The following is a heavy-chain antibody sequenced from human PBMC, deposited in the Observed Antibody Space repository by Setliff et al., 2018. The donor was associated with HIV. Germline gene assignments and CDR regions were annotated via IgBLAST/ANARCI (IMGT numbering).Heavy chain of an antibody. CDR3: ARVGLRFKYTFDY. V-gene: IGHV4-34*04. Sequence: PSETLSLTCAVYGGSISGYYWSWIRQPPGKGLEWIGEINPVGRNDNYNPSLNNRAAIVLDTSKNQFSLWLTAVTAADTAVYYCARVGLRFKYTFDYWGQGRLVTVSS. J-gene: IGHJ4*02. CDR1: GGSISGYY. CDR2: INPVGRND. D-gene: IGHD5-12*01.